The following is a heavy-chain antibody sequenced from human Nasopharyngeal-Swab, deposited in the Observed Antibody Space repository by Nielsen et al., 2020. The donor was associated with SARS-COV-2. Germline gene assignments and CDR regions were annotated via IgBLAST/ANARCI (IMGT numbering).Heavy chain of an antibody. CDR1: GYTFSSYW. CDR3: AREGTWNDLGNAFDI. J-gene: IGHJ3*02. Sequence: GESLKISCAASGYTFSSYWMHWVRQAPGKGLEWVAVISYDGSNKYYADSVKGRFTISRDNSKNTLYLQMNSLRAEDTAVYYCAREGTWNDLGNAFDIWGQGTMVTVSS. D-gene: IGHD1-1*01. CDR2: ISYDGSNK. V-gene: IGHV3-30*03.